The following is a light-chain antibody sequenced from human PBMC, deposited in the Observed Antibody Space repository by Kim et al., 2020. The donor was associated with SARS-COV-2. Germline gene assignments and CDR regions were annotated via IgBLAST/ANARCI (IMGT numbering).Light chain of an antibody. V-gene: IGLV3-1*01. CDR3: QTWDGGTAVV. CDR2: QDI. CDR1: ALGDRY. Sequence: VSPRQTAIITCSGDALGDRYTFWFQQKPGPPPVLVIYQDIKRTSGIPERFSGSNSGNTATLTISGTQAMDEAEYYCQTWDGGTAVVFGGGTQLTVL. J-gene: IGLJ3*02.